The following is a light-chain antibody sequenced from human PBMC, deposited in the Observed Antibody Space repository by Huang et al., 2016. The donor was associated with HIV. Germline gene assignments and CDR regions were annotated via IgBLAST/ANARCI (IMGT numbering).Light chain of an antibody. V-gene: IGKV3-15*01. CDR3: QQYNNWPSIT. CDR2: GAS. CDR1: QSVTS. J-gene: IGKJ5*01. Sequence: EIVMTQSPATLSVSPGERATLSCRASQSVTSLAWYQEKPGQNPGLLLYGASTRSTGMPARFSGSRYGTDYTLTISSLQSEDFAVYYCQQYNNWPSITFGQGTRLEIK.